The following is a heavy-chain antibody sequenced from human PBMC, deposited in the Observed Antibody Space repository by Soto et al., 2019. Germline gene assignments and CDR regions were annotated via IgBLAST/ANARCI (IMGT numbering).Heavy chain of an antibody. V-gene: IGHV3-21*01. J-gene: IGHJ4*02. CDR3: ARLAAAGPFDY. D-gene: IGHD6-13*01. CDR1: GFTFSSYS. CDR2: ISSSSSYI. Sequence: EVQLVESGGGLVKPGGPLRLSCAASGFTFSSYSMNWVRQAPGKGLEWVSSISSSSSYIYYADSVKGRFTISRDNAKNSLYLQMNSLRAEDTAVYYCARLAAAGPFDYWGQGTLVTVSS.